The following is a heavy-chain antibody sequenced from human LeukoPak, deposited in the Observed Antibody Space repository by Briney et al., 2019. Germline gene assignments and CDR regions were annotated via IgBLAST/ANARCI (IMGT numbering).Heavy chain of an antibody. CDR3: AREGLVGATTRGYYFDN. CDR1: GFTFSSYA. J-gene: IGHJ4*02. Sequence: PGKSLRLSCAASGFTFSSYAMHCVRQAPGKGLEWVAVMSYDGNNKYYADSVKGRFTISRDNSKNTLYLQMNSLRAEDTAAYYCAREGLVGATTRGYYFDNWGQGTLVTVSS. CDR2: MSYDGNNK. D-gene: IGHD1-26*01. V-gene: IGHV3-30-3*01.